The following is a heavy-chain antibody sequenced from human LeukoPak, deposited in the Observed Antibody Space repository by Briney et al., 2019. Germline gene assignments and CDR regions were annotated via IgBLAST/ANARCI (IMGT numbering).Heavy chain of an antibody. J-gene: IGHJ4*02. CDR3: ARKSYDFWSGYGVEYYFDY. V-gene: IGHV1-8*01. CDR2: MNPNSGNT. Sequence: GASVKVSCKASGYTFTSYDINWVRQATGQGLEWMGWMNPNSGNTGYAQKFQGRVTITRNTSISTAYMELSSLRSEDTAVYYCARKSYDFWSGYGVEYYFDYWGQETLVTVSS. D-gene: IGHD3-3*01. CDR1: GYTFTSYD.